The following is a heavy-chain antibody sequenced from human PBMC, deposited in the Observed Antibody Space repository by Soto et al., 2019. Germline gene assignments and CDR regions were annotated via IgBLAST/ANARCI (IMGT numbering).Heavy chain of an antibody. CDR3: ARGEVHFGELWRFYFDN. Sequence: QVQLQESGPGLVKASETLSLSCTVSGGSINNYYWSWIRQPPGKGLEWIGWIGYIYDCGSTNYNPSLKSRVTISVDTSKIQFSLKLTTLTAADTPMFYCARGEVHFGELWRFYFDNWGQGTLVTVSS. J-gene: IGHJ4*02. V-gene: IGHV4-59*12. CDR1: GGSINNYY. D-gene: IGHD3-16*01. CDR2: IYDCGST.